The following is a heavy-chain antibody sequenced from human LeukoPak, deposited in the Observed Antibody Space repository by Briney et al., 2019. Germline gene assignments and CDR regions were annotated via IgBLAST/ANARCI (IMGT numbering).Heavy chain of an antibody. V-gene: IGHV4-34*01. CDR2: INHSGST. CDR1: GGSFSGYY. D-gene: IGHD4-23*01. Sequence: PSETLSLTCAVYGGSFSGYYWSWIRQPPGKGLEWIGEINHSGSTNYNPSLKSRVTISVDTSKNQFSLKLSSVTAADTAVYYCARGATTVVTPVEAYYFDYWGQGTLVTVSS. CDR3: ARGATTVVTPVEAYYFDY. J-gene: IGHJ4*02.